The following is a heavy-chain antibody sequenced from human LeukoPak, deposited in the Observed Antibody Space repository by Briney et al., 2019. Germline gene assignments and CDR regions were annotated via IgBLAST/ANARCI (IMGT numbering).Heavy chain of an antibody. J-gene: IGHJ4*02. V-gene: IGHV3-9*01. CDR1: GFTFDDYA. CDR2: ISWNSGSI. CDR3: AKDYYSSTLGRFDY. D-gene: IGHD6-13*01. Sequence: GGSLRLSCAASGFTFDDYAMQWVRQAPGKGLEWVSGISWNSGSIGYADSVKGRFTISRDNAKNSLYLQMNSLRAEDTALYCCAKDYYSSTLGRFDYWGQATLVTVSS.